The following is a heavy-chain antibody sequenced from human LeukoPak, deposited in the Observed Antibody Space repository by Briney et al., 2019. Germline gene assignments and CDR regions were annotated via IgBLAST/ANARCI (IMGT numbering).Heavy chain of an antibody. CDR3: ARGGYCSGGSCFGYFDY. Sequence: VASVKVFCKASGYTFTSYGISWVRQAPGQGLEWMGWISAYNGNTNYAQKLQGRVTMTTDTSTSTAYMELRSLRSDDTAVYYCARGGYCSGGSCFGYFDYWGQGTLVTVSS. CDR1: GYTFTSYG. D-gene: IGHD2-15*01. J-gene: IGHJ4*02. CDR2: ISAYNGNT. V-gene: IGHV1-18*01.